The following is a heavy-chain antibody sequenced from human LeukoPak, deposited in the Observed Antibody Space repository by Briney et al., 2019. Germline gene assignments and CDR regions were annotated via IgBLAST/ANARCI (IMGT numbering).Heavy chain of an antibody. CDR1: GSIVSSNH. CDR3: VRAPGAT. V-gene: IGHV3-53*01. CDR2: IYSGGST. J-gene: IGHJ5*02. Sequence: TGGSLRLSCAASGSIVSSNHMSWVRQAPGKGLEWVSVIYSGGSTYYADSVKGRFTISRDNSKNTLYLQMDSLRAEDTAVYYCVRAPGATWGQGTLVTVS. D-gene: IGHD3-10*01.